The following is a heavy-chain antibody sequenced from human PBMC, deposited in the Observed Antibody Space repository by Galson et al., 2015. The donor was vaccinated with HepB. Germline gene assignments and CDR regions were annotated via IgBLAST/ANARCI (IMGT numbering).Heavy chain of an antibody. V-gene: IGHV5-10-1*01. CDR1: GYSFTKYW. J-gene: IGHJ5*02. CDR2: IDPSDSYT. CDR3: ARIGGEGRGRYNWFDP. D-gene: IGHD3-16*01. Sequence: QSGAEVKKPGESLRISCKGSGYSFTKYWISWVRQMPGKGLEWMGRIDPSDSYTKYRPSFHGHVTISADKSISTAYLQWSSLKASDTAMYFCARIGGEGRGRYNWFDPWGQGTLVTVSS.